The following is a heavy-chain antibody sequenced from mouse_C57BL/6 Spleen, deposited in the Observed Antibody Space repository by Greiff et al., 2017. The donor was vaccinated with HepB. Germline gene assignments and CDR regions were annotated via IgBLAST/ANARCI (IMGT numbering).Heavy chain of an antibody. J-gene: IGHJ4*01. Sequence: QVQLQQSGAELVRPGPSVKMSCKASGYTFTNYWIGWAKQRPGHGLEWIGDIYPGGGYTNYNEKFKGKATLTADKSSSTAYMQFSSLTSEDSAIYYCARGRLYGNYGAMDYWGQGTSVTVSS. CDR1: GYTFTNYW. CDR2: IYPGGGYT. V-gene: IGHV1-63*01. CDR3: ARGRLYGNYGAMDY. D-gene: IGHD2-1*01.